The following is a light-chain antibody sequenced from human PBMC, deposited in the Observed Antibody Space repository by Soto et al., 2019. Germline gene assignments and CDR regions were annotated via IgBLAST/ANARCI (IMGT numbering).Light chain of an antibody. CDR1: QDIREC. CDR2: DAS. J-gene: IGKJ4*01. Sequence: DIQMTQSPSSLSASVGDRVTITCQASQDIRECLNWYQQKPGKAPKLLIYDASNLETGVPSRFSGSGSGTHFTLTISRLQPEDIATYYCQQYDNLFLTFGGGTQVEIK. V-gene: IGKV1-33*01. CDR3: QQYDNLFLT.